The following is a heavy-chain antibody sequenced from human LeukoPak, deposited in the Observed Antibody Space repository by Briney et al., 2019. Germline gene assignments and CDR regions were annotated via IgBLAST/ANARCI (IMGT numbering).Heavy chain of an antibody. CDR3: TRVAPDYYDSRPDY. V-gene: IGHV3-49*03. J-gene: IGHJ4*02. CDR1: GFTFGDFP. Sequence: GGSLRLSCTTSGFTFGDFPMSWFRQAPGKGLEWIGLVRSRGYGGTTEYAASVRGRLTISRDDSKSIAYLQMNGLKTEDTAVYYCTRVAPDYYDSRPDYWGQGTLVTVSS. CDR2: VRSRGYGGTT. D-gene: IGHD3-22*01.